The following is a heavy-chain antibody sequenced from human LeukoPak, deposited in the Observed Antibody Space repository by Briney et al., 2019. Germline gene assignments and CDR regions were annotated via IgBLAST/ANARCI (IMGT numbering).Heavy chain of an antibody. Sequence: GASVKVSCKASGYTFTGYYMHWVRQAPGQGLEWMGWINPNSGGTNYAQKFQGRVTMTRDTSISTAYMELSRLRSDDTAVYYCARPIYSSSSYADYWGQGTLVTVSS. D-gene: IGHD6-6*01. CDR2: INPNSGGT. CDR3: ARPIYSSSSYADY. J-gene: IGHJ4*02. CDR1: GYTFTGYY. V-gene: IGHV1-2*02.